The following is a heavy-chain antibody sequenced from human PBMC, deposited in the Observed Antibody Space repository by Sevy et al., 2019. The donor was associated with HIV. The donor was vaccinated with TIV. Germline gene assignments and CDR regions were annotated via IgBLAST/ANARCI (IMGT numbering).Heavy chain of an antibody. Sequence: ASVKVSCKASGYTFTSYYMHWVRQAPRQGLEWMGIINPSGGSTSYAQKFQGRVTMTRDTSTSTVYMELSSLRSEDTAVYYCARGQYYDSSALEAFDIWGQGTMVTVSS. CDR2: INPSGGST. CDR1: GYTFTSYY. D-gene: IGHD3-22*01. CDR3: ARGQYYDSSALEAFDI. V-gene: IGHV1-46*01. J-gene: IGHJ3*02.